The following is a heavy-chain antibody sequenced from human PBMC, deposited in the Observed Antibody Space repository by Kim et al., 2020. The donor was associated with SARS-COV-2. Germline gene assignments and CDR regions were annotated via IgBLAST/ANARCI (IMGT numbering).Heavy chain of an antibody. CDR2: ISYDGSIE. V-gene: IGHV3-33*05. J-gene: IGHJ6*02. CDR3: ARAPSYGSGPMDV. D-gene: IGHD3-10*01. Sequence: GGSLRLSCRASGITFNSFGINWVRQAPGKGLEWVAAISYDGSIEDYADSVKGRFTISRDTSKNTVFLQMDSLRAEDTAVYFCARAPSYGSGPMDVWGQGT. CDR1: GITFNSFG.